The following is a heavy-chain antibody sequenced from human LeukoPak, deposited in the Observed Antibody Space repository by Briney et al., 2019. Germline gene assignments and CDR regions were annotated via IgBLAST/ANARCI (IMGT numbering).Heavy chain of an antibody. CDR1: GFTFSDYY. Sequence: GGSLRLSCEASGFTFSDYYMKWIRQAPGKGLEWVSIIYSGGSTFYADSVKGRFTISRDNSKNTLYLQMNSLRAEDTAVYYCARGGSYLSAFDIWGQGTMVTVSS. J-gene: IGHJ3*02. CDR3: ARGGSYLSAFDI. V-gene: IGHV3-53*01. CDR2: IYSGGST. D-gene: IGHD1-26*01.